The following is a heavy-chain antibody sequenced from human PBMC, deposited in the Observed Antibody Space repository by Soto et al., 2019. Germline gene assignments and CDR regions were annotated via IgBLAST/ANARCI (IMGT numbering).Heavy chain of an antibody. J-gene: IGHJ4*02. V-gene: IGHV3-21*06. CDR3: SSESQDLTSRFDD. CDR2: ISSTTNYI. CDR1: GFTFTRYS. Sequence: PVGSLRLSCAASGFTFTRYSMNWVRQAPGKGLEWVSSISSTTNYIYYGDSMKGRFTISRDNAKNSLYLEMNSLRAEDTAVYYFSSESQDLTSRFDDWGQGTPVTVS.